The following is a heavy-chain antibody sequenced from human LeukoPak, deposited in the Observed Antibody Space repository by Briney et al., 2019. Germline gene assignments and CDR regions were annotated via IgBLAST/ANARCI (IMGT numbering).Heavy chain of an antibody. CDR2: IYYSGST. J-gene: IGHJ4*02. V-gene: IGHV4-30-4*01. CDR1: GGSISSGDYY. CDR3: ARDSGSYYTGRFDY. D-gene: IGHD1-26*01. Sequence: SETLSLTCTVSGGSISSGDYYWSWIRQPPGKGLAWIGYIYYSGSTYYNPSLKSRDTISVDTSKNQFSLKLSSVTAADTAVYYCARDSGSYYTGRFDYWGQGTLVTVSS.